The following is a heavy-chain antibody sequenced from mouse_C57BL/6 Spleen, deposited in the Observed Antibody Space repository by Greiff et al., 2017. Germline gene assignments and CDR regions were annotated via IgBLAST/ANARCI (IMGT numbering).Heavy chain of an antibody. V-gene: IGHV1-36*01. Sequence: DVKLQESGPVLVKPGPSVKISCKASGFTFTDYYMHWVKQSHGKSLEWIGLVYPYNGGTSYNQKFQGKATLTVDTSSRTAYLELNSLTSEDSAVYYCARGNTVVAPLDYWGQGTTLTVSS. CDR3: ARGNTVVAPLDY. J-gene: IGHJ2*01. D-gene: IGHD1-1*01. CDR1: GFTFTDYY. CDR2: VYPYNGGT.